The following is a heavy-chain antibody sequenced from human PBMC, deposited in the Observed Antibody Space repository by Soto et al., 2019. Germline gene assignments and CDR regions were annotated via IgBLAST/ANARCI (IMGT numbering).Heavy chain of an antibody. CDR3: AKGRSRGDIDWFDP. V-gene: IGHV3-23*01. Sequence: EVQLLQSGGGLARPGGSLRLSCTASGFTLQNYAMAWVRQAPGKGLEWVSTLIGDHYGTAYSYSVKGRFTVSRDNSKNSLYLPMNSLRVKDTAMYFCAKGRSRGDIDWFDPWGQGSLVTVSS. CDR2: LIGDHYGT. CDR1: GFTLQNYA. D-gene: IGHD3-10*01. J-gene: IGHJ5*02.